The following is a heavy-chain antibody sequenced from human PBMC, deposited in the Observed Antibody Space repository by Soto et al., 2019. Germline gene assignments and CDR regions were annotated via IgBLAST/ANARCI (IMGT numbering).Heavy chain of an antibody. CDR2: ISGSGGST. CDR1: GFTFSSYA. Sequence: GGSLRLSCAASGFTFSSYAMSWVRQAPGKGLEWVSAISGSGGSTYYADSVKGRFTISRDNSKNTLYLQMNRLRAEDTAVYSCAKARGVGATICFDYWGQGTLVTVSS. CDR3: AKARGVGATICFDY. D-gene: IGHD1-26*01. V-gene: IGHV3-23*01. J-gene: IGHJ4*02.